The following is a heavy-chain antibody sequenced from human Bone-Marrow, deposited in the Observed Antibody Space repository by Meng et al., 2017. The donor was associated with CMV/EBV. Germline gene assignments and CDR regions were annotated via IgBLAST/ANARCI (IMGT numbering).Heavy chain of an antibody. CDR2: ISSSSIYI. V-gene: IGHV3-21*01. J-gene: IGHJ6*02. CDR3: ARDHESSYGLGYYYYGMDV. D-gene: IGHD5-18*01. Sequence: GESLKISCVASGFTFSSYWMHWVRQAPGKGLEWVSSISSSSIYIDYADSMKGRFTISRDNAKNSLYLQMNSLRAEDTAVYYCARDHESSYGLGYYYYGMDVWGQGTTVTVSS. CDR1: GFTFSSYW.